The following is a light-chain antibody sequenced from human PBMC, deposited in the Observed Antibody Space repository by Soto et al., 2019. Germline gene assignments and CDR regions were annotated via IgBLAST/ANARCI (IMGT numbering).Light chain of an antibody. V-gene: IGLV3-21*02. CDR1: NIGSKS. J-gene: IGLJ3*02. CDR3: QVWDPGLDHRGV. CDR2: DDS. Sequence: SYELAQAPLVSVAPGQTARITCGGDNIGSKSVHWYQQKPGQAPVLVIYDDSDRPSGIPERFSGSNSGTTATLTISRVKAGDEADFYCQVWDPGLDHRGVFGGGTQLTVL.